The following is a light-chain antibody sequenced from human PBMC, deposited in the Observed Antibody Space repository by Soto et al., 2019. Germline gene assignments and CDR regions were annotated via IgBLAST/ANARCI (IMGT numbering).Light chain of an antibody. CDR2: END. CDR1: DSIIWYNS. CDR3: GTWDNGLSAVV. Sequence: SALTNPPSVSGAPGQKIPISCPGRDSIIWYNSVSWYQQLPGTAPKLLISENDERPSDLPDRFSASKSGTSATLGITGLQTGEEATYFCGTWDNGLSAVVFGGGTK. J-gene: IGLJ2*01. V-gene: IGLV1-51*02.